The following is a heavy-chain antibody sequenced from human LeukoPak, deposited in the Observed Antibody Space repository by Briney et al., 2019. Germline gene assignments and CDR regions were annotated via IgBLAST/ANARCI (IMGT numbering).Heavy chain of an antibody. J-gene: IGHJ4*02. V-gene: IGHV3-23*03. CDR3: ARGPLINSRGRHAHFGF. CDR2: ISNDGDT. Sequence: PGGSLRLSCAASGFPFTTYAMSWVRQGPGKGLECVSVISNDGDTYYADSVKGRFTISRDTSKNAVSLQMNSLRAEDTAVYYCARGPLINSRGRHAHFGFWGQGTGVTVSS. CDR1: GFPFTTYA. D-gene: IGHD3-22*01.